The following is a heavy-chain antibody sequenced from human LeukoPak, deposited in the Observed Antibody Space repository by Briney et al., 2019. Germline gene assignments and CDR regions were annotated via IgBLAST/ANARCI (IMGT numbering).Heavy chain of an antibody. CDR1: GFTFDAYA. CDR3: ATRAFYHSLDV. J-gene: IGHJ6*02. Sequence: QTGGSLRLSCEASGFTFDAYAMHWVRQAPGKGLEWVSLINKDGSATYYADSVKGRFTISRDNSKNSLYLQMNSLRSEDTALYYCATRAFYHSLDVWGQGTTVTVSS. CDR2: INKDGSAT. V-gene: IGHV3-43*02.